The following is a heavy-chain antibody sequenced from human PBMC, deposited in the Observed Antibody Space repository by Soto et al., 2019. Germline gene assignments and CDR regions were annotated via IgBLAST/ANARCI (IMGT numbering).Heavy chain of an antibody. D-gene: IGHD3-9*01. CDR2: INAGNGNT. CDR3: ARESSYPYYDILTGYYSLDP. V-gene: IGHV1-3*01. CDR1: GYTFTSYA. J-gene: IGHJ5*02. Sequence: ASVKVSCKASGYTFTSYAMHWVRQAPGQRLEWMGWINAGNGNTKYSQKFQGRVTITRDTSASTAYMELSSLRSEDTAVYYCARESSYPYYDILTGYYSLDPWGQGTLVTVSS.